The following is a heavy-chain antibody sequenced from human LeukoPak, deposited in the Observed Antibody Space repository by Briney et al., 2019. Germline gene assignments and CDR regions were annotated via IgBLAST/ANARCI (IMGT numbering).Heavy chain of an antibody. D-gene: IGHD3-10*01. CDR3: ARAWGSGSYYPDY. Sequence: GGSLRLSCAASGFTFSSYSMSWVRQAPGKGLEWVSSISDSGNYIYHTASVKGRFTISRDNAKNSLYLQMNSLRAEDTAVYYCARAWGSGSYYPDYWGQGTLVTVSS. V-gene: IGHV3-21*01. CDR1: GFTFSSYS. CDR2: ISDSGNYI. J-gene: IGHJ4*02.